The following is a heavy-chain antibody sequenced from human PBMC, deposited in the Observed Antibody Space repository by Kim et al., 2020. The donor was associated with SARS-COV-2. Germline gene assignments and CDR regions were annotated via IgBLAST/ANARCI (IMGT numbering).Heavy chain of an antibody. D-gene: IGHD2-21*02. Sequence: SVKVSCKASGFTFTSSAVQWVRQARGQRLEWIGWIVVGSGNTNYAQKFQERVTITRDMSTSTAYMELSSLRSEDTAVYYCAAGGYCGGDCYSFGDYWGQGTLVTVSS. V-gene: IGHV1-58*01. CDR1: GFTFTSSA. J-gene: IGHJ4*02. CDR3: AAGGYCGGDCYSFGDY. CDR2: IVVGSGNT.